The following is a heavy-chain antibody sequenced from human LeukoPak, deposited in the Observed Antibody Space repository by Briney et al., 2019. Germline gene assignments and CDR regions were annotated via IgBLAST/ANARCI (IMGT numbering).Heavy chain of an antibody. Sequence: GGSLRLSCAASGFTVSSNYMSWVRQAPGKGLEWVSVIYNSGGTYYADSVKGRFTISRDNSKNTLYLQMNSLRAEDTAVYYCARDVRYCSGGSCSSWGPGTQVTVSS. CDR3: ARDVRYCSGGSCSS. CDR2: IYNSGGT. CDR1: GFTVSSNY. V-gene: IGHV3-53*01. D-gene: IGHD2-15*01. J-gene: IGHJ4*02.